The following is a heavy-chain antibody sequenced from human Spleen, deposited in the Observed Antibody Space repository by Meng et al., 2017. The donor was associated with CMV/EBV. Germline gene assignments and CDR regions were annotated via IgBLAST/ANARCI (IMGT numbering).Heavy chain of an antibody. D-gene: IGHD6-19*01. CDR1: GGSVSSSSYY. CDR2: ISYSGFT. CDR3: ARDHRDISGWTPGRWFDP. Sequence: SETLSLTCSVSGGSVSSSSYYWAWIRQPPGKGLEWIGSISYSGFTYYNPSLKSRVTISVDTSQNQFSLKLSSVTAADTAVYYCARDHRDISGWTPGRWFDPWGQGTLVTVSS. J-gene: IGHJ5*02. V-gene: IGHV4-39*07.